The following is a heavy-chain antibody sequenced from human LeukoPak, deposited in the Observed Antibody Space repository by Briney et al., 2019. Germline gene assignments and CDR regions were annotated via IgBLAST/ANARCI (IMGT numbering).Heavy chain of an antibody. V-gene: IGHV3-30*18. J-gene: IGHJ4*02. CDR1: GFTFSSYG. CDR3: AKDHKYYFDSSTYYEYYFDY. CDR2: ISYDGSSK. D-gene: IGHD3-22*01. Sequence: GRSLRLSCAASGFTFSSYGMHWVRQAPGKGLEWVAVISYDGSSKYYADFVKGRFTISRDNSKNTLFLQMNSLRAEDTAVYYCAKDHKYYFDSSTYYEYYFDYWGQGTLVTVSS.